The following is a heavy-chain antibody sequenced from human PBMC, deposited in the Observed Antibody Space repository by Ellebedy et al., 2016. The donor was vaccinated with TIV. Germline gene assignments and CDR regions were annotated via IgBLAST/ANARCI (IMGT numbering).Heavy chain of an antibody. V-gene: IGHV1-69*13. Sequence: AASVKVSCKASGGTFSSYAISWVRQAPGQGLEWMGGIIPIFGTANYAQKFQGRVTITADESTSTAYMELNSLRAEDTALYYCAKGRGGGSDSSAPRYYFDYWGLGTLVTVSS. J-gene: IGHJ4*02. CDR3: AKGRGGGSDSSAPRYYFDY. D-gene: IGHD3-22*01. CDR2: IIPIFGTA. CDR1: GGTFSSYA.